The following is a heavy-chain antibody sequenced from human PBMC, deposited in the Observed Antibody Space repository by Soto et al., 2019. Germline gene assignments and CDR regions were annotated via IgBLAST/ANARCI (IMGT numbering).Heavy chain of an antibody. CDR3: AREREAFMLN. D-gene: IGHD3-10*02. CDR1: GFTFSSYA. CDR2: ISYDGSNK. J-gene: IGHJ4*02. Sequence: QVQLVESGGGVVQPGRSLRLSCAASGFTFSSYAMHWVRQAPGKGLEWVAVISYDGSNKYYADSVKGRFTISRDNSKNTLYLQMNSLRAEDTAVYYCAREREAFMLNCGQGTLFTVSS. V-gene: IGHV3-30-3*01.